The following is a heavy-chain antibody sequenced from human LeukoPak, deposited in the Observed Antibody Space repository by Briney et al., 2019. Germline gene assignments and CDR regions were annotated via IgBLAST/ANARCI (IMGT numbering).Heavy chain of an antibody. CDR2: INPNSGAT. D-gene: IGHD6-19*01. Sequence: ASVTVSCKASGYTFTSHDVNWVRQATGQAPEWMGWINPNSGATGYAQKFQGRVTVTRDTSISTAYMELSSLTSEDTAVYYCARLKWLVYAFDIWGQGTMVTVSS. CDR3: ARLKWLVYAFDI. V-gene: IGHV1-8*01. CDR1: GYTFTSHD. J-gene: IGHJ3*02.